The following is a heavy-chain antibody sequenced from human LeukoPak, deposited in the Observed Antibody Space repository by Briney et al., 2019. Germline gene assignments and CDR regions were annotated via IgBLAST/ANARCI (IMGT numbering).Heavy chain of an antibody. CDR1: GFTFSNAW. CDR3: TTPHYYGSDFDY. V-gene: IGHV3-15*01. D-gene: IGHD3-10*01. J-gene: IGHJ4*02. Sequence: PGGSLRLSCAASGFTFSNAWMSWVRQAPGKGLEWVGRIKTKTDGGTTDYAAPVKGRFTISRDDSKATLYLQMNGLKTEDTAVYYCTTPHYYGSDFDYWGQGTLVTVSS. CDR2: IKTKTDGGTT.